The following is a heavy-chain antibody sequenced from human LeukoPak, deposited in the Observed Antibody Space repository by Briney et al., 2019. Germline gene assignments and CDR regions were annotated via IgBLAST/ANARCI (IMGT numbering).Heavy chain of an antibody. J-gene: IGHJ3*02. Sequence: SETLSLTCAVYGGSFSGYYWSWIRQPPGKGLEWIGEINHSGSTNYNPSLKSRVTISVDTSKNQFSLKLSSVTAADTAVYYCARRGRGYCSSTSCYRAGAFDIWGPGTMVTVSS. CDR1: GGSFSGYY. CDR2: INHSGST. D-gene: IGHD2-2*02. CDR3: ARRGRGYCSSTSCYRAGAFDI. V-gene: IGHV4-34*01.